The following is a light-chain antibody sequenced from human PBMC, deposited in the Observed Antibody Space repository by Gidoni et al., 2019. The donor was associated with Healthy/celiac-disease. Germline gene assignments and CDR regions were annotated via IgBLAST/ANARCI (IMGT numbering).Light chain of an antibody. CDR3: QQYDNLPSFT. CDR1: HDISNF. Sequence: DVKMTQSPSSLSSSVGDRVTITCQASHDISNFLNWYHQKPGKAPKLLLYDAANLETGVPSWFSGSGSGTDFTFTISSLLPEDISTYYCQQYDNLPSFTFGPGTKVEIK. J-gene: IGKJ3*01. V-gene: IGKV1-33*01. CDR2: DAA.